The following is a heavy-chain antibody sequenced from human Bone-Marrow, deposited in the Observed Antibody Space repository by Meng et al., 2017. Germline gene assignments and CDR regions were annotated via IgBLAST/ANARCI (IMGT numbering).Heavy chain of an antibody. Sequence: GGSLRLSCAASGFTFSSYSMNWVRQAPGKGLEWVSSISSSSSYIYYADSVKGRFTISRDNAKNSLYLQMNSLRAEDTAVYYCARDISYYYDSSGYYSPDYWGQGTLVTVSS. CDR2: ISSSSSYI. V-gene: IGHV3-21*01. CDR3: ARDISYYYDSSGYYSPDY. J-gene: IGHJ4*02. D-gene: IGHD3-22*01. CDR1: GFTFSSYS.